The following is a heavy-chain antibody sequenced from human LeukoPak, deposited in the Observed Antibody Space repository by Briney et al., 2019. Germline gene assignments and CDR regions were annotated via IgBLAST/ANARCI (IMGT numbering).Heavy chain of an antibody. J-gene: IGHJ6*02. D-gene: IGHD1-26*01. V-gene: IGHV1-18*01. Sequence: ASVKVSCKASGYTFTSYGISWVRQAPGQGLEWMGWISAYNGNTNYAQKLQGRVTMTTDTSTSTAYMELRSLRSDDTAVYYCAREVGGRGYYGMDVWGQGTTVTVSS. CDR2: ISAYNGNT. CDR3: AREVGGRGYYGMDV. CDR1: GYTFTSYG.